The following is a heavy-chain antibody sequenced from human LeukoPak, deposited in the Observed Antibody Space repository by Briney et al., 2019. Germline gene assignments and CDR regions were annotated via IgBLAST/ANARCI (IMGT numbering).Heavy chain of an antibody. CDR2: IKQDGSEK. CDR3: ARFQGITYYFDY. Sequence: PGRSLRLSCAASGFTFSSYGMHWVRQAPGKGLEWVANIKQDGSEKYYVDSVKGRFTISRDNAKNSLYLQMNSLRAEDTAVYYCARFQGITYYFDYWGQGTLVTVSS. J-gene: IGHJ4*02. D-gene: IGHD3-16*01. CDR1: GFTFSSYG. V-gene: IGHV3-7*01.